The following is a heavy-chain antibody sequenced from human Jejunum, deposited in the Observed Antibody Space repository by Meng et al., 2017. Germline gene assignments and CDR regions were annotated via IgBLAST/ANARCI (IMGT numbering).Heavy chain of an antibody. CDR2: VSYTGNT. CDR3: VRDLYDGRGYYSFDY. J-gene: IGHJ4*01. V-gene: IGHV4-39*07. Sequence: GPLRLSCTVPGGSINSSLYCWGWIRQSPGKGLEWVGSVSYTGNTFYNPSLESRVTMSLDSSKNQLYLRMTSVTAADTAIYYGVRDLYDGRGYYSFDYWGQGRLVTVSS. D-gene: IGHD3-22*01. CDR1: GGSINSSLYC.